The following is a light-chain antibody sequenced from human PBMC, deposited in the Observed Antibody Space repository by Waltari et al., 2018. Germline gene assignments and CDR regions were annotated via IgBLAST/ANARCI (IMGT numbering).Light chain of an antibody. CDR2: WAS. CDR3: HQYHSTPYT. J-gene: IGKJ2*01. Sequence: DIVMTQTPLSLSVTPGQPASIHCKSSQSVLYSSNKKSYLAWYQQKPGQPPKVLIHWASTREPGVPDRVSGSGSGTDFTLTISSLQPEDVAVYYCHQYHSTPYTFGQGTNLEIK. CDR1: QSVLYSSNKKSY. V-gene: IGKV4-1*01.